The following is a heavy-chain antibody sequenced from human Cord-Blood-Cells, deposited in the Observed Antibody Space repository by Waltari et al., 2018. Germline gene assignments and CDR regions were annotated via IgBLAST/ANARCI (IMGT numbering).Heavy chain of an antibody. CDR1: GYTFTGYY. V-gene: IGHV1-2*06. CDR2: INTNRGGT. J-gene: IGHJ6*02. CDR3: ASSSWGCSSTSCYGSDVYYYGMDV. Sequence: QVQLVQSGAEVKKPGASVKVSCKASGYTFTGYYMHWVRQAPGQGLEWMGRINTNRGGTNYAQKFQGRVTMTRDTSINTAYMELSSLRSDDKAVYYCASSSWGCSSTSCYGSDVYYYGMDVWGQGTTVTVSS. D-gene: IGHD2-2*01.